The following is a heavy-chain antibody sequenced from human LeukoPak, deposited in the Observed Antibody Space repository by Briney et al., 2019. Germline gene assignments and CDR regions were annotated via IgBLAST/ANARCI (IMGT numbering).Heavy chain of an antibody. Sequence: SETLSLTCAVYGGSFSGYYWSWIRQPPGKGLEWIGEINHSGSTNYNPSLKSRVTISVDTSKNQFSLKLSSVTAADTAVYYCARVWRDGYNIDYWGQGTLVTVSS. D-gene: IGHD5-24*01. CDR1: GGSFSGYY. J-gene: IGHJ4*02. CDR3: ARVWRDGYNIDY. CDR2: INHSGST. V-gene: IGHV4-34*01.